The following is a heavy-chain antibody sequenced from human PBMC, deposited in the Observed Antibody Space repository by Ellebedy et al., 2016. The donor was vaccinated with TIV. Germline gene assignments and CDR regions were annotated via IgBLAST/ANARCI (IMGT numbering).Heavy chain of an antibody. CDR1: GFTFSYSW. CDR3: VRGASGSSVAGLNS. J-gene: IGHJ5*02. Sequence: PGGSLRLSCAASGFTFSYSWMHWVRQAPGKGLVWVSRISREGDITNYADSVQGRFTISRDNAKNSLHLHLHSLTVGDTAVYYCVRGASGSSVAGLNSWGQGTLVTVSS. CDR2: ISREGDIT. V-gene: IGHV3-74*01. D-gene: IGHD6-19*01.